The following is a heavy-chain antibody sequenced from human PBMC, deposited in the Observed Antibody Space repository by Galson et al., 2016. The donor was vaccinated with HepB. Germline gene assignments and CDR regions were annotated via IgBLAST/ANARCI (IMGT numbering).Heavy chain of an antibody. D-gene: IGHD4-23*01. CDR3: ARVGGLFGGNFDY. CDR2: IIPMYSTT. CDR1: VGTIGTYA. V-gene: IGHV1-69*06. Sequence: SVKVSCKASVGTIGTYAISWVRQGPGQGFEWMGGIIPMYSTTNYAQKFQGRVTITADKFTSTTYIELNSLRSEDTAVYYCARVGGLFGGNFDYWGQGTLVAVSA. J-gene: IGHJ4*02.